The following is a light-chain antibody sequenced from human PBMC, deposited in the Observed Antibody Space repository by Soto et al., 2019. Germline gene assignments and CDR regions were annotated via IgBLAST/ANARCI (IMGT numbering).Light chain of an antibody. Sequence: IQMTQSPSSVSASIGDRVSITCRAGQAISAWLAWYQQKPGKAPNLLIYATSTLQVGVPSRFSGGGSGTEFTLTISSLQPEDFATYYCQQAKISQVTFGGGTKVE. CDR3: QQAKISQVT. CDR2: ATS. J-gene: IGKJ4*01. V-gene: IGKV1-12*01. CDR1: QAISAW.